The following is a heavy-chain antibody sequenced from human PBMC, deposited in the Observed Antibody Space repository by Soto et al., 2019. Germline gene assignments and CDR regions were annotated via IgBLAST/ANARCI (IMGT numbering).Heavy chain of an antibody. CDR2: IYHSGST. D-gene: IGHD3-10*01. CDR3: ARGPPFGY. CDR1: CSSIHISS. J-gene: IGHJ4*02. V-gene: IGHV4-30-2*01. Sequence: PSGPLSPTRPFPCSSIHISSWSWIRQPPGKGLEWIGYIYHSGSTYYNPSLKSRVTISVDRSKNQFSLKLSSVTAADTAVYYCARGPPFGYWGQGTLVTVSS.